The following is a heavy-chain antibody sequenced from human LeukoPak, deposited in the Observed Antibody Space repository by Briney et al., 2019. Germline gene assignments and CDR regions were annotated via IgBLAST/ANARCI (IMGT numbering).Heavy chain of an antibody. CDR2: ISIDGSNT. D-gene: IGHD3-3*01. Sequence: GGSLRLSCAASGFTFSSYWMNWVRQVPGKGLVWVSRISIDGSNTNYAESVKGRFTISRDNAKNTLYLQMNSLRAEDTAIYYCARDERLLSFLKWGQGTLVTVSS. CDR1: GFTFSSYW. J-gene: IGHJ4*02. CDR3: ARDERLLSFLK. V-gene: IGHV3-74*01.